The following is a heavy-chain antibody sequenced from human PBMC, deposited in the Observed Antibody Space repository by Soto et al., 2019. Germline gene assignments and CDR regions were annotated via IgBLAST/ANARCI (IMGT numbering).Heavy chain of an antibody. V-gene: IGHV4-39*01. CDR1: GGSISSSSYY. D-gene: IGHD5-12*01. Sequence: SETLSLTCTVSGGSISSSSYYWGWIRQPPGKGLEWIGSIYYSGSTYYNPSLKSRVTISVDTSKNQFSLKLSSVTAADTAVYYCACPNIVATTSNFDYWGQGTLVTVSS. CDR2: IYYSGST. J-gene: IGHJ4*02. CDR3: ACPNIVATTSNFDY.